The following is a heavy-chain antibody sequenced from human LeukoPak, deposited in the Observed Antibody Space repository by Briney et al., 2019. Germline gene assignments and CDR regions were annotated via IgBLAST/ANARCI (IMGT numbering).Heavy chain of an antibody. CDR2: INPNSGDT. CDR1: GYTFTGHY. D-gene: IGHD6-19*01. Sequence: VASVKVSCKSSGYTFTGHYMHWVRQAPGQGLEWMGWINPNSGDTNYAQKFQGRVTMTRDTSISTAYMELTWLRSDDTAVYFCARPRNPGIAVAAPYWGQGTLVTVSS. J-gene: IGHJ4*02. V-gene: IGHV1-2*02. CDR3: ARPRNPGIAVAAPY.